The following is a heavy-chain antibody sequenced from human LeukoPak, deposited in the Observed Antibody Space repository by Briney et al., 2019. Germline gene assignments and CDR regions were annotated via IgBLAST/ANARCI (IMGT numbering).Heavy chain of an antibody. CDR2: TSGSGGRT. Sequence: GGSLRLSCAASGFIFSNYGMNWVRQAPGKGLEWVSGTSGSGGRTYYADSVKGRFTISRENSKNTLYLQMNSLRAEDTAVYYCAKVRLYGDYPEIDYWGQGTLVAVSS. J-gene: IGHJ4*02. CDR1: GFIFSNYG. CDR3: AKVRLYGDYPEIDY. V-gene: IGHV3-23*01. D-gene: IGHD4-17*01.